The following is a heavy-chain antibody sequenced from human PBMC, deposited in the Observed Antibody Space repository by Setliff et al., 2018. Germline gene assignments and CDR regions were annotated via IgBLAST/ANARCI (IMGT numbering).Heavy chain of an antibody. V-gene: IGHV1-18*01. D-gene: IGHD2-15*01. CDR2: ISSYNDVT. CDR1: AHIFKSYG. J-gene: IGHJ3*01. CDR3: AISTLSICSGGSCPNAFDV. Sequence: EASVKVSCKASAHIFKSYGISWVRQAPGQGLEWVGWISSYNDVTSYAQRFQGRVTLTTDTFTSAAYMELRTLRSDDTAVYYCAISTLSICSGGSCPNAFDVWGQGTMVTVSS.